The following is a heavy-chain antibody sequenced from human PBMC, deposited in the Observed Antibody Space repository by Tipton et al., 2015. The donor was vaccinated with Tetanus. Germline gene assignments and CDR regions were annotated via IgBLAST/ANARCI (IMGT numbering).Heavy chain of an antibody. CDR1: GFTFSSSW. CDR3: ARVPRYCSGGSCFSDAFDI. CDR2: IKQDGSDK. J-gene: IGHJ3*02. Sequence: SLRLSFAASGFTFSSSWMVWVRQAPGKGLEWVANIKQDGSDKYSVDSVKGRFTFSRDNAKNSLYLQMNSLRAEDTAVYYCARVPRYCSGGSCFSDAFDIWGQGTMVTVSS. D-gene: IGHD2-15*01. V-gene: IGHV3-7*03.